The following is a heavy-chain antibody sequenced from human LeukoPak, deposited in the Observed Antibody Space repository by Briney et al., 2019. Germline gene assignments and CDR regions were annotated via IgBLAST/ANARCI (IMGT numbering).Heavy chain of an antibody. V-gene: IGHV3-48*03. CDR2: ISRSATTI. CDR3: ARDLYRIVVVPYYFDY. J-gene: IGHJ4*02. D-gene: IGHD3-22*01. CDR1: GFTLSSYE. Sequence: PGGSLRLSCAASGFTLSSYEMNWVRQAPGKGLEWVSSISRSATTIYYADSVKGRFTISRDNAKNSLYLQMNSLRAEDTAVYYCARDLYRIVVVPYYFDYWGQGTLVTVSS.